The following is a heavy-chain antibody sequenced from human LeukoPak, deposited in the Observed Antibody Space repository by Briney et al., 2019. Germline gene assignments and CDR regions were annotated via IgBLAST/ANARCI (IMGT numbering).Heavy chain of an antibody. CDR2: IFSSGTI. CDR1: GGSISSSTYY. Sequence: PSETLSLTCTVSGGSISSSTYYWGWVRQPPGTGLEWIGTIFSSGTIFYNPSLKSRVTLSADPSKNQLSLKVSSVTAAGPCLPSCARRLGSYNPYFDDWGQGTLVTVPS. D-gene: IGHD3-10*01. V-gene: IGHV4-39*01. CDR3: ARRLGSYNPYFDD. J-gene: IGHJ4*02.